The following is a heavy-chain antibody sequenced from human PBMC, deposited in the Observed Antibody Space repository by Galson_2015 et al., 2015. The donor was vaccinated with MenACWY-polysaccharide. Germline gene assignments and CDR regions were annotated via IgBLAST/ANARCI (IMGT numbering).Heavy chain of an antibody. CDR1: GYSFTNYW. J-gene: IGHJ6*02. V-gene: IGHV5-51*03. CDR3: ARNYGLDV. CDR2: IYPGDSDT. Sequence: QSGAEVKKPGESLKISCKGSGYSFTNYWIAWVRQMPGKGLEWMGIIYPGDSDTRYSPSFEGQVTISADKSINTAYLQWSTLKASGSATYDGARNYGLDVWCQGTTVPVSS.